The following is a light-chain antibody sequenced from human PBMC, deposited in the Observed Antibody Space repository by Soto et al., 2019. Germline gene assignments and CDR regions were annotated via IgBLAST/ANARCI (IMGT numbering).Light chain of an antibody. CDR1: QRVSSSY. CDR2: GTS. J-gene: IGKJ3*01. V-gene: IGKV3-20*01. Sequence: EIVLTQSPGTLSLSPGERATLSCRASQRVSSSYLAWYQQKHGQAPRLLMYGTSSRATGTPDRFSGSGSGTVFTVTNSRRGREDFVVYCWQQYHNWGTFGPGTKVDIK. CDR3: QQYHNWGT.